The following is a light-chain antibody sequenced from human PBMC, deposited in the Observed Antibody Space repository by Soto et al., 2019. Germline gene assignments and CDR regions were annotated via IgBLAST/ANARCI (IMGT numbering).Light chain of an antibody. CDR3: QQYWSSYLT. CDR1: QSLLDGSSNKNF. CDR2: WAS. J-gene: IGKJ4*01. V-gene: IGKV4-1*01. Sequence: DVEVTQSPDSLTVSLGERATIKCKSTQSLLDGSSNKNFLAWYQQKSGQAPKLILNWASTRAPGVPDRFSGGGSGTDFTLTISGLQPEDVAVYFCQQYWSSYLTFGGGTKVE.